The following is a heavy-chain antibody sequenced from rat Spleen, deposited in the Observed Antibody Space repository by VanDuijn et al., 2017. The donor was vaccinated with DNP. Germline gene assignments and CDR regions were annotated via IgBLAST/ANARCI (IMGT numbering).Heavy chain of an antibody. CDR3: VRWNSGHFDY. CDR2: ISYDGGNT. D-gene: IGHD4-3*01. V-gene: IGHV5-7*01. Sequence: EVRLVESGGGLVQPGRSLKLSCTASRFTFSDYNMAWVRQAPKKGLEWVATISYDGGNTNYRDSVKGRFTISRDNAKSTLYLQMNTLRSEDMATYYCVRWNSGHFDYWGQGVMVTVSS. J-gene: IGHJ2*01. CDR1: RFTFSDYN.